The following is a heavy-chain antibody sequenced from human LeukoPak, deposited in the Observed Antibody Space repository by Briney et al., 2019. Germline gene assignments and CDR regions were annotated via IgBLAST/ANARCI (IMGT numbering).Heavy chain of an antibody. CDR1: GGTFSRFT. CDR3: ARDQEGFDY. V-gene: IGHV1-69*13. CDR2: ITPIFGTA. J-gene: IGHJ4*02. Sequence: ASVKVSCKASGGTFSRFTISWVRQAPGQGFERMGGITPIFGTANFAQKFQGRVSITADESTSTAFMELSSLRSEDTAVYYCARDQEGFDYWGQGTLVTVSS.